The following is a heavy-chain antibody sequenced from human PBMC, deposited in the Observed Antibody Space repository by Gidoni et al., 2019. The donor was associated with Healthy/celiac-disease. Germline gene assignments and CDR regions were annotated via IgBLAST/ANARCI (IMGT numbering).Heavy chain of an antibody. CDR1: GFTFSSDA. CDR3: AKSSYCSGGSCYSVDY. D-gene: IGHD2-15*01. CDR2: ISGSCGST. J-gene: IGHJ4*02. V-gene: IGHV3-23*01. Sequence: EVQLLESGGGLVQPGGSLRLSCAASGFTFSSDAMSWVRPAPGKGLEWVAAISGSCGSTYYADSVKGRFTISRDNSKNTLYLQMNSLRAEDTAVYYCAKSSYCSGGSCYSVDYWGQGTLVTVSS.